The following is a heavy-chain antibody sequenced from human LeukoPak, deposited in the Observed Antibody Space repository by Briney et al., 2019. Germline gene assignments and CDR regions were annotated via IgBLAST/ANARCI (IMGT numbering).Heavy chain of an antibody. J-gene: IGHJ5*02. V-gene: IGHV3-23*01. CDR1: ELTFSANA. CDR3: AKEFDP. Sequence: GGPLRLSVAPSELTFSANARSWVAQPPGKGLEWVSAISGSGGSTYYADSVKGRFTISRDNSKNSLYLQMNSLRVEDTALYYCAKEFDPWGQGTLVTVSS. CDR2: ISGSGGST.